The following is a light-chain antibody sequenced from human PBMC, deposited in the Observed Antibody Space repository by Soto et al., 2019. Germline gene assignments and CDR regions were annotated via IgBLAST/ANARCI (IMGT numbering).Light chain of an antibody. CDR1: TSSIGNNH. CDR2: DND. Sequence: QSVLTQPPSVSAAPGQKVAISCSGSTSSIGNNHVSWYQQLPGTAPKRLIYDNDKRPSGIPDRFSGSKSATSATLGITGLQTGDEAHYYCATWDGKVFGTGTKVTVL. J-gene: IGLJ1*01. CDR3: ATWDGKV. V-gene: IGLV1-51*01.